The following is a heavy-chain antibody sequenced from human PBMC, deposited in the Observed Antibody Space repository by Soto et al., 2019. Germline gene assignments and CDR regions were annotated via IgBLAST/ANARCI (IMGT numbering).Heavy chain of an antibody. J-gene: IGHJ5*02. D-gene: IGHD2-15*01. CDR1: GGTFSSYA. CDR3: ARLTEGYCSGGSCYDNWFDP. CDR2: IIPIFGTA. Sequence: ASVKVSCKASGGTFSSYAISWVRQAPGQGLEWMGGIIPIFGTANYAQKFQCRVTITADESTSTAYMELSSLRSEDTAVYYCARLTEGYCSGGSCYDNWFDPWGQGTLVTVSS. V-gene: IGHV1-69*13.